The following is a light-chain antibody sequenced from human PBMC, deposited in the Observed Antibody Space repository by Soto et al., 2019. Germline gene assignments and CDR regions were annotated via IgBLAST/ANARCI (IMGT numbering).Light chain of an antibody. CDR3: QQRTDWPPGLT. CDR2: DAS. J-gene: IGKJ4*01. CDR1: QSVRNY. Sequence: EIVLTQSPATLSLSPGERATLSCRASQSVRNYLAWYQQKPGQAPRLLIYDASKRATDIPDRFSGSGSGTDFTLTISSLEAEDSAVYYCQQRTDWPPGLTFGGGTKVQIK. V-gene: IGKV3-11*01.